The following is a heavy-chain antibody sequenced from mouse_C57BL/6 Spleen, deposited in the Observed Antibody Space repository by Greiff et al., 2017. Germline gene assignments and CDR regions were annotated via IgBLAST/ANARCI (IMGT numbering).Heavy chain of an antibody. D-gene: IGHD2-4*01. CDR2: ISDGGSYT. CDR1: GFTFSSYA. J-gene: IGHJ1*03. CDR3: ARDDYGYWYFEV. Sequence: EVKLMESGGGLVKPGGSLKLSCAASGFTFSSYAMSWVRQTPEKRLEWVATISDGGSYTYYPDNVKGRFTISRDNAKNNLYLQMSHLKSEDTAMYYCARDDYGYWYFEVWGTGTTVTVSS. V-gene: IGHV5-4*01.